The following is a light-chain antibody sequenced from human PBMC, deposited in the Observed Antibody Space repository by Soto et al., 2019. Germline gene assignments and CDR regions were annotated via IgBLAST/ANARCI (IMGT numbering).Light chain of an antibody. Sequence: QSALTQPASVSGSPGQSITISCTGSSSYVGGYNFVSWYQQHPGKAPKLLIYDVTNRPSGVSTRFSGSKSGNTASLTVSGLQSEDEADYYCNSFTATSTLIFGGGTKVTDL. V-gene: IGLV2-14*03. CDR1: SSYVGGYNF. CDR2: DVT. J-gene: IGLJ2*01. CDR3: NSFTATSTLI.